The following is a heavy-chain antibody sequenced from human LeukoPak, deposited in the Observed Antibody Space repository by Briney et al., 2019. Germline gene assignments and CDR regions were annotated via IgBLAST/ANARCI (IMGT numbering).Heavy chain of an antibody. D-gene: IGHD3-22*01. CDR2: INPSGGST. CDR3: ARITYYYDSSGYP. J-gene: IGHJ5*02. V-gene: IGHV1-46*01. Sequence: GASVKVSCKASGYTFTSYYMHWVRQAPGQGLEWMGMINPSGGSTSYAQKFQGRVTMTRDTSISTAYMELSRLRSDDTAVYYCARITYYYDSSGYPWGQGTLVTVSS. CDR1: GYTFTSYY.